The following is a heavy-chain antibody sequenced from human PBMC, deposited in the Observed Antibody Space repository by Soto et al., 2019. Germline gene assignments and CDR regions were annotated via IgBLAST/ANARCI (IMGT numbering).Heavy chain of an antibody. CDR2: ISGSGGST. V-gene: IGHV3-23*01. Sequence: EGSLRLSCAASGFTFSSYAMSWVRQAPGKGLEWVSAISGSGGSTYYADSVKGRFTISRDNSKNTLYLQMNSLRAEDTAVYYCAKDGVAVAARGYFDYWGQGTLVTVSS. CDR1: GFTFSSYA. CDR3: AKDGVAVAARGYFDY. J-gene: IGHJ4*02. D-gene: IGHD6-19*01.